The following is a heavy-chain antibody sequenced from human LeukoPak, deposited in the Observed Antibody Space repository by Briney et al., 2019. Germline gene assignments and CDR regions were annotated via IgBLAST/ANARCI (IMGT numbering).Heavy chain of an antibody. CDR3: AREAITIFGVVRTQTTTSPHRFDP. CDR1: GYTFTSYG. V-gene: IGHV1-18*01. CDR2: ISAYNGNT. D-gene: IGHD3-3*01. Sequence: ASVKVSCKASGYTFTSYGISWVRQAPGQGLEWMGWISAYNGNTNYAQKLQGRVTMTTDTSTSTVYMELSSLRSDDTAVYYCAREAITIFGVVRTQTTTSPHRFDPWGQGTLVTVSS. J-gene: IGHJ5*02.